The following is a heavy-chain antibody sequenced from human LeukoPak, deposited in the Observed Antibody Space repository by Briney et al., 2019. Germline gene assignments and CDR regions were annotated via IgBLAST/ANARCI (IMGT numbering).Heavy chain of an antibody. CDR2: INPSGGST. CDR1: GYTFTSYY. Sequence: ASVKVSCKASGYTFTSYYMHWVRQAPGQGLEWMGIINPSGGSTSYTQKFQGRVTMTRDTSTSTVYMELSSLRSEDTAVYYCARPYYYDSSGYSFDYWGQGTLVTVSS. CDR3: ARPYYYDSSGYSFDY. V-gene: IGHV1-46*01. J-gene: IGHJ4*02. D-gene: IGHD3-22*01.